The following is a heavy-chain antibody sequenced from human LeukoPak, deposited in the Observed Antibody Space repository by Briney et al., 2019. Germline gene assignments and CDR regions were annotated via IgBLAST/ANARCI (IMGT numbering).Heavy chain of an antibody. D-gene: IGHD3-10*01. CDR1: GFTFSRYG. J-gene: IGHJ3*02. V-gene: IGHV3-30*02. CDR3: ATEGSESAFDI. CDR2: IPYDGSIK. Sequence: PGGSLRLSCAASGFTFSRYGMHWVRQAPGKGLEWVAFIPYDGSIKYYADFVKGRFTISRDNSKNTLYLQMNSLRAEDTAVYFCATEGSESAFDIWGQGTMVTVSS.